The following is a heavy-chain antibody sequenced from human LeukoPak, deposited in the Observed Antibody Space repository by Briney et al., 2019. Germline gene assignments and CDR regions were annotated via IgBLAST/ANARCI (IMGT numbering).Heavy chain of an antibody. CDR2: ISGSGGNT. V-gene: IGHV3-23*01. CDR1: GFTFSSYA. D-gene: IGHD3-10*01. CDR3: AKGRLWFGDYSYYGMDV. Sequence: GGSLRLSCAASGFTFSSYAMSWVRQAPGKGLEWVSAISGSGGNTYYADSVKGRFTISRDNSKNTLYLQMNSLRAEDTAVYYCAKGRLWFGDYSYYGMDVWGQGTTVTVSS. J-gene: IGHJ6*02.